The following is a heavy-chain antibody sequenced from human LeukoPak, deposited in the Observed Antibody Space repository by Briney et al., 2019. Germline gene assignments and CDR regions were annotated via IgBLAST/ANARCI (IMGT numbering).Heavy chain of an antibody. J-gene: IGHJ5*02. V-gene: IGHV4-34*01. D-gene: IGHD3-10*01. CDR3: ARHRYASGSYYRDNWFDP. CDR2: INHGGST. CDR1: GGSFSDSY. Sequence: SETLSLTCAVYGGSFSDSYWSWIRQPPGKGLEWIGEINHGGSTKFNPSLKSRVTISVDTSKNQFSLKLSSVTAPDTAVYYCARHRYASGSYYRDNWFDPWGQGTLVTVSS.